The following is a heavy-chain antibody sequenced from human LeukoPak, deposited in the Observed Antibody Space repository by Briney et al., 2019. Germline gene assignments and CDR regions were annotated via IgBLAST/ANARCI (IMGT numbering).Heavy chain of an antibody. V-gene: IGHV1-18*01. D-gene: IGHD6-13*01. CDR3: ARVLCCGLAAGIGD. J-gene: IGHJ4*02. Sequence: ASVKVSCKASGYTFTSYGISWVRQAPGQGLEWMGWISAYNGNTNYAQKLQGRVTMTKDTSTSTAYMELRSLRSDDTAVYYGARVLCCGLAAGIGDWGQGTLVTVSS. CDR2: ISAYNGNT. CDR1: GYTFTSYG.